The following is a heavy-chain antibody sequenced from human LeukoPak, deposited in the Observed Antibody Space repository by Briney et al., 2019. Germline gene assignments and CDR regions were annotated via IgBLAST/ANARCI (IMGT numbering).Heavy chain of an antibody. CDR3: AREMLGYCSGGSCYDAGVDAFDI. J-gene: IGHJ3*02. CDR2: IYYSGST. V-gene: IGHV4-59*01. Sequence: KPSETLSLTCTVSGGSISSYYWSWLRQPPGKGLEGIGYIYYSGSTNYNPSLKSRVTISVDTSKNQFSLKLSSVTAADTAVYYCAREMLGYCSGGSCYDAGVDAFDIWGQGTMVTVSS. CDR1: GGSISSYY. D-gene: IGHD2-15*01.